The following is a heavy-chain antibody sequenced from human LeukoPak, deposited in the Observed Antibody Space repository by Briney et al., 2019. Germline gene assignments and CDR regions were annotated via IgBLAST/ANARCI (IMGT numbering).Heavy chain of an antibody. CDR3: ARGGYCSGGSCYPN. Sequence: GGSQRLSCAASGFTFSDYYMSWIRQAPGKGLEGVSYISSSSSYTNYADSVKGRFTISRDNAKNSLYLQMNSLRAEDTAVYYCARGGYCSGGSCYPNWGQGTLVTVSS. D-gene: IGHD2-15*01. CDR2: ISSSSSYT. CDR1: GFTFSDYY. J-gene: IGHJ4*02. V-gene: IGHV3-11*05.